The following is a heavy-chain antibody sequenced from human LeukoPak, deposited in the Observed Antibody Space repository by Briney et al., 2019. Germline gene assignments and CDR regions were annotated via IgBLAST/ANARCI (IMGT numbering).Heavy chain of an antibody. CDR2: INHSGYT. J-gene: IGHJ4*02. CDR3: TRAVAGHPD. Sequence: SETLSLTCAVSGVPFSNYYWSWVRQSPRQGLEWIGEINHSGYTNYNPSLKSRVTMSIDTSKNQFSLKLTSVTAADAGVYYCTRAVAGHPDWGQGTLVTVPS. V-gene: IGHV4-34*01. D-gene: IGHD6-19*01. CDR1: GVPFSNYY.